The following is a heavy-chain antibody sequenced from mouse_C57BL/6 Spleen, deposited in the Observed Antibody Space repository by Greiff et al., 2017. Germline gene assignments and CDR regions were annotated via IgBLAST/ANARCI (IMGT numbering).Heavy chain of an antibody. Sequence: VQLQQSGAELVKPGASVKISCKASGYAFSSYWMNWVKPRTGKGLEWIGQIYPGDGDTNYNGKFKGKATLTADKSSSTAYMQLSSLSSEYSAVYFCARSYNSGYVMDYWGQGTSVTVSS. V-gene: IGHV1-80*01. CDR3: ARSYNSGYVMDY. D-gene: IGHD3-2*02. CDR1: GYAFSSYW. J-gene: IGHJ4*01. CDR2: IYPGDGDT.